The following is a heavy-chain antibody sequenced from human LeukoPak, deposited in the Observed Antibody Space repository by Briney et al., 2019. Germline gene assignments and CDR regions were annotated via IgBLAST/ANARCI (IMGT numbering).Heavy chain of an antibody. D-gene: IGHD6-6*01. CDR1: GFTSSDYY. CDR3: ATDVYSSSSVDWFDP. V-gene: IGHV3-11*06. CDR2: ISSSSSYT. J-gene: IGHJ5*02. Sequence: PGGSLRLSCAASGFTSSDYYMSWIRQAPGKGLEWVSYISSSSSYTNYADSVKGRFTISRDNAKNSLYLQMNSLRAEDTAVYYCATDVYSSSSVDWFDPWGQGTLVTVSS.